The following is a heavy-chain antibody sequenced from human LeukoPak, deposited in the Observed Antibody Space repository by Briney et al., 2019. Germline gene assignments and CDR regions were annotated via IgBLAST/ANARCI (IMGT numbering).Heavy chain of an antibody. J-gene: IGHJ4*02. CDR3: ARQNDLYGSFDY. Sequence: PSETLSLTCAVSGYSISSGYYWGWIRQAPGKGLEWIGSFKYSGSTHYNPSLKSRVTVSVDTSKIHFSLKLNSVTAADTAVYYCARQNDLYGSFDYWGQGTLVTVSS. CDR2: FKYSGST. D-gene: IGHD4-17*01. V-gene: IGHV4-38-2*01. CDR1: GYSISSGYY.